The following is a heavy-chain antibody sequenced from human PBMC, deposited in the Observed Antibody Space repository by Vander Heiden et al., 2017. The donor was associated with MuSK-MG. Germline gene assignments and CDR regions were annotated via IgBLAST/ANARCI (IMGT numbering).Heavy chain of an antibody. CDR1: GFTFSSYA. CDR3: ARVALGTMVRGVTGAFDI. D-gene: IGHD3-10*01. CDR2: ISYDGSNK. J-gene: IGHJ3*02. V-gene: IGHV3-30-3*01. Sequence: QVQLVESGGGVVQPGRSLRLSCAASGFTFSSYAMHWVRQAPGKGREWVAVISYDGSNKYYADSVKGRFTISRDNSKNTLYLQMNSLRAEDTAVYYCARVALGTMVRGVTGAFDIWGQGTMVTVSS.